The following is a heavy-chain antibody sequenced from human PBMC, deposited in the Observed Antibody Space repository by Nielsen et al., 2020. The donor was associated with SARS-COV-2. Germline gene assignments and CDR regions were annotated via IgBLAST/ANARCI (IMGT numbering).Heavy chain of an antibody. CDR1: GYTFTGSY. Sequence: ASVKVSCKASGYTFTGSYVNWVRQAPGQGLEWMGLINPNSGATNYAQKFQGRVTMTRDTSISTAYMELSRLRSDDTAVYYCARGGSIPARPRDYWGLGTLVTVSS. D-gene: IGHD6-6*01. CDR2: INPNSGAT. CDR3: ARGGSIPARPRDY. V-gene: IGHV1-2*06. J-gene: IGHJ4*02.